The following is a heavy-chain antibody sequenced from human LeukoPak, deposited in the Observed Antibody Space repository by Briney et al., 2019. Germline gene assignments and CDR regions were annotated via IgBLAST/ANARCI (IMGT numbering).Heavy chain of an antibody. CDR1: GGSLSSSSYY. V-gene: IGHV4-39*07. CDR2: IYYSGST. J-gene: IGHJ4*02. Sequence: PSETLSLTRTVSGGSLSSSSYYWGWIRQPPGKGLEWIESIYYSGSTYYNPSLKSRVTISVDTSKNQFSLKLSSVTAADTAVYYCARRGRFGGYYYSDYCDYWGQGTLVTVSS. D-gene: IGHD3-22*01. CDR3: ARRGRFGGYYYSDYCDY.